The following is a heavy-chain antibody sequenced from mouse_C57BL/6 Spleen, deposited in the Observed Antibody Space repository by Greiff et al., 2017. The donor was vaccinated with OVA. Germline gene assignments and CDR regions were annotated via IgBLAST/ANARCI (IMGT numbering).Heavy chain of an antibody. D-gene: IGHD2-1*01. V-gene: IGHV1-64*01. J-gene: IGHJ3*01. CDR3: AIYYGNSWFAY. CDR2: IHPNSGST. Sequence: VQLQQPGAELVKPGASVKLSCKASGYTFTSYWMHWVKQRPGQGLEWIGMIHPNSGSTKYNEKFKSKATLTVDKSSSTAYMQLSSLTSEDSAVYYCAIYYGNSWFAYWGQGTLVTVSA. CDR1: GYTFTSYW.